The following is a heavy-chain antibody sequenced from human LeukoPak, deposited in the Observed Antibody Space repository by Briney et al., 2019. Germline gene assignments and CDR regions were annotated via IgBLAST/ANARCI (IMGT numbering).Heavy chain of an antibody. CDR1: GFTFDIYC. V-gene: IGHV3-33*06. D-gene: IGHD2-2*01. J-gene: IGHJ5*02. CDR3: AKSHVVVSGAISNWFVP. CDR2: IWYDGSKA. Sequence: PGRSLRLSCAASGFTFDIYCMHWVRQAPGKGLEWVAVIWYDGSKAYYADSVKGRFSVSRDNSKNTLYLQMSSLRAEDTAMYHCAKSHVVVSGAISNWFVPWGQGTLVTVSS.